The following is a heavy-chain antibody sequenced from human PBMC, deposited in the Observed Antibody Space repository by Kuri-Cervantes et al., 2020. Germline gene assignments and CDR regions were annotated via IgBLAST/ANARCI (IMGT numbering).Heavy chain of an antibody. J-gene: IGHJ5*02. D-gene: IGHD6-13*01. CDR2: INHSGRT. V-gene: IGHV4-34*01. CDR3: ARGVMQQRNWFDP. CDR1: GGSFSGYY. Sequence: SETLSLTCAVYGGSFSGYYWSWIRQPPGKGLEWIGEINHSGRTNYNPSLKSRVTISVDTSKNQFSLKLSSVTAADTAVYYCARGVMQQRNWFDPWGQGTLVTVSS.